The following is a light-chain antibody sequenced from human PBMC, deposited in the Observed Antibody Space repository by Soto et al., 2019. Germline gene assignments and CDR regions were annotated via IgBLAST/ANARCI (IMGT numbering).Light chain of an antibody. CDR1: QSVSSSY. J-gene: IGKJ1*01. CDR2: GAS. Sequence: EIVLAPSPGTLSLSPGARAALSCRGSQSVSSSYLAWYQQKPCQSPRLLIYGASTRATGIPARFSGSGSGTEFTLTISSLQSEDFAVYYCQQYNNWPRTFGQGTKVDIK. CDR3: QQYNNWPRT. V-gene: IGKV3-15*01.